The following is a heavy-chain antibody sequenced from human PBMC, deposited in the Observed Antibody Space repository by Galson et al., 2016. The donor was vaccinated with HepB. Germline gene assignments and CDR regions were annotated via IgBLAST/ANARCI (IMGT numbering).Heavy chain of an antibody. D-gene: IGHD2-21*02. CDR3: ARQVGTWYFDV. CDR2: IHPADSDT. Sequence: QSGAEVKKPGESLKISCKGSGYSLTSYWIGWVRQMPGKGLEWMGIIHPADSDTRYSPSFEGQVTISADKSSSTAYLQWSSLRASDTGSYYCARQVGTWYFDVWGRGTLFTVSS. V-gene: IGHV5-51*01. J-gene: IGHJ2*01. CDR1: GYSLTSYW.